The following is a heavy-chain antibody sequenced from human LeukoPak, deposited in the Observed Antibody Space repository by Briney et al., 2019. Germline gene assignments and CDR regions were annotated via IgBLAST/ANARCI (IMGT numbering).Heavy chain of an antibody. J-gene: IGHJ4*02. CDR1: GGTFSSYA. CDR2: IIPIFGTA. Sequence: ASVTVSCKASGGTFSSYAISWVRQAPGQGLEWMGGIIPIFGTANYAQKFQGRVTITADESTSTAYMELSSLRSEDTAVYYCARDAGRDYFDYWGQGTLVTVSS. V-gene: IGHV1-69*13. CDR3: ARDAGRDYFDY.